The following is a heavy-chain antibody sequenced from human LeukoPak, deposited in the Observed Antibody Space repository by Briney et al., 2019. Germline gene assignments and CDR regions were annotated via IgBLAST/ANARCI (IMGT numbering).Heavy chain of an antibody. V-gene: IGHV5-51*01. D-gene: IGHD5-12*01. Sequence: GESLKISCKGSGYSFTSYWVGWVRQVPGKGLEWMGVIYPGDSVTRYSPSFQGQVTILADKSINTAYLQWSSLKASDTAMYYCARRYSGYDFRAFDYWGQGTLVTVSS. CDR1: GYSFTSYW. J-gene: IGHJ4*02. CDR2: IYPGDSVT. CDR3: ARRYSGYDFRAFDY.